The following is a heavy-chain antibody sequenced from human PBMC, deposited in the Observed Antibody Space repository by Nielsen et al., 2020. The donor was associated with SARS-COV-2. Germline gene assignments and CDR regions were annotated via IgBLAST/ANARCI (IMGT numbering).Heavy chain of an antibody. V-gene: IGHV3-30*18. J-gene: IGHJ4*02. Sequence: GGSLRLSCAASGFTFSSYGMHWVRQAPGKGLEWVAVISYDGSNKYYADSVKGRFTISRDNSKNTLYLQMNSLRAEDTAVYYCAKGGGGGAAAGTDYWGQGTLVTVSS. CDR3: AKGGGGGAAAGTDY. CDR1: GFTFSSYG. CDR2: ISYDGSNK. D-gene: IGHD6-13*01.